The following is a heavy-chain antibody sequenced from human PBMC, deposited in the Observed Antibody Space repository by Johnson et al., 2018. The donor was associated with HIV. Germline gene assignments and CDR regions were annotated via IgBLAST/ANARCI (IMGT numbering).Heavy chain of an antibody. Sequence: QVQLVESGGGLVKPGGSLRLSCVASGFTFSDYYMSWIRQAPGKGLEWVSYTGSESTYYTDTVKDRFTISRDSSQNAVYLQMSSQRAEDTALYYCARGSSGSFDLWGRGTMVTVSS. CDR3: ARGSSGSFDL. V-gene: IGHV3-11*06. J-gene: IGHJ3*01. CDR1: GFTFSDYY. CDR2: TGSEST. D-gene: IGHD6-6*01.